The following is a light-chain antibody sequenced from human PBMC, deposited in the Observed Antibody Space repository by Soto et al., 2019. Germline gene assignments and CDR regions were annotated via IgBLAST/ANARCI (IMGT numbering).Light chain of an antibody. J-gene: IGKJ1*01. Sequence: PGERRTLXWRASQSVSSNLAWYQQKPGQAPRLLIYGASTRATGIPARFSGSGSGTEFTLTISSLVPEHFTVYYRPQRSNGALSSGEGTKVDIK. V-gene: IGKV3-11*01. CDR2: GAS. CDR3: PQRSNGALS. CDR1: QSVSSN.